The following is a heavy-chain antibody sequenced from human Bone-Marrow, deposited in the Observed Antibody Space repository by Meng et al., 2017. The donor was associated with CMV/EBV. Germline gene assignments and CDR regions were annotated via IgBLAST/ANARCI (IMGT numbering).Heavy chain of an antibody. Sequence: GGSLRLSCAASGFTFSSYGMHWVRQAPGKGLEWVEVIWYDGGNKYYADSVKGRFTISRDNSKNTLYLQMNSLRAEDTAVYYCAKGMAAADYFDYWGQGTLVTVSS. CDR1: GFTFSSYG. CDR2: IWYDGGNK. V-gene: IGHV3-33*06. D-gene: IGHD6-13*01. CDR3: AKGMAAADYFDY. J-gene: IGHJ4*02.